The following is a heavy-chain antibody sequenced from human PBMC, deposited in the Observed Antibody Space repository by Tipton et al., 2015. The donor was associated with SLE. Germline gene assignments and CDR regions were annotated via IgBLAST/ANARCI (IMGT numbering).Heavy chain of an antibody. CDR2: IYYSGTT. J-gene: IGHJ3*01. D-gene: IGHD6-6*01. V-gene: IGHV4-39*07. CDR1: GGSISRSSHS. Sequence: TLSLTCTVSGGSISRSSHSWDWIRQPPGKGLEWIGSIYYSGTTYYNPSLKSRVTISLDTSENQFSLKLNSVTAADTATYHCAKFNSSIGFDVWGHGTMVAVSS. CDR3: AKFNSSIGFDV.